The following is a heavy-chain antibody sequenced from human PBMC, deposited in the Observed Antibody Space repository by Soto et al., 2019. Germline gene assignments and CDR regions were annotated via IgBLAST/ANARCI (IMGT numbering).Heavy chain of an antibody. V-gene: IGHV1-18*01. J-gene: IGHJ4*02. D-gene: IGHD1-1*01. Sequence: QVHLVQSGAEVKKPGASVKVSCKGSGYGFTTYGITWVRQAPGQGLEWMAWISAHNGNTNYAQKVQGRVTVTRDTSTSTAYMELRVMRYDDTAVYYWARGRYGDYWGQGALVTVSS. CDR2: ISAHNGNT. CDR1: GYGFTTYG. CDR3: ARGRYGDY.